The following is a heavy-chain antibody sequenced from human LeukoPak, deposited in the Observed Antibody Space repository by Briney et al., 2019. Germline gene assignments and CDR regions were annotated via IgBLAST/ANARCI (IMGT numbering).Heavy chain of an antibody. J-gene: IGHJ4*02. D-gene: IGHD3-16*01. CDR1: GFTFSSYA. V-gene: IGHV3-23*01. Sequence: GGSLRLSCAASGFTFSSYAMSWVRQAPGKGLEWVSAISGSGSSTYYADSVKGRFTISRDNSKNTLYLQMNSLRVEDTAVYYCARTNWGTAGFDYWGQGTLVTVSS. CDR2: ISGSGSST. CDR3: ARTNWGTAGFDY.